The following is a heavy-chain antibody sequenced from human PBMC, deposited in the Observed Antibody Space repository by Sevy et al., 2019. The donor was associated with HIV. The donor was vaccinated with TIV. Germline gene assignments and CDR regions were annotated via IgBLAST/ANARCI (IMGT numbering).Heavy chain of an antibody. Sequence: SETLSLTCTVSGGSISSGDYYWSWIRQPPGKGLEWIGYIYYSGSTYYNPSLKSRVTISVDTSKNQFSLKLSSVTAADTAVYYCARVGMGYDSSGYPISESFDYWGQGTLVTVSS. V-gene: IGHV4-30-4*01. CDR3: ARVGMGYDSSGYPISESFDY. J-gene: IGHJ4*02. CDR1: GGSISSGDYY. D-gene: IGHD3-22*01. CDR2: IYYSGST.